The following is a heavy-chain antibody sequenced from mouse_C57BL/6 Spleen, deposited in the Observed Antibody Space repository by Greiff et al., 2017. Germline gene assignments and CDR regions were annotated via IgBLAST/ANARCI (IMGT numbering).Heavy chain of an antibody. Sequence: QVQLQQPGAELVMPGASVKLSCKASGYTFTSYWMHWVKQRPGQGLEWIGEIDPSDSYTNYNQKFKGKSTLTVDKSSSTAYMQLSSLTSEDSAVYYCASSSLGRYFDDWGQGTTLTVSS. CDR2: IDPSDSYT. J-gene: IGHJ2*01. CDR3: ASSSLGRYFDD. D-gene: IGHD4-1*01. V-gene: IGHV1-69*01. CDR1: GYTFTSYW.